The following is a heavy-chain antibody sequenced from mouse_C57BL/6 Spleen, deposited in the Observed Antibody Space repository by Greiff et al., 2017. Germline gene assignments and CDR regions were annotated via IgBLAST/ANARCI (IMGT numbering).Heavy chain of an antibody. CDR2: INYDGSST. D-gene: IGHD1-1*01. V-gene: IGHV5-16*01. Sequence: EVKVEESEGGLVQPGSSMKLSCTASGFTFSDYYMAWVRQVPEKGLEWVANINYDGSSTYYLDSLKSRFIISRDNAKNILYLQMSSLKSEDTATYYCAREGLYYYGSSYVGYFDVWGTGTTVTVSS. CDR3: AREGLYYYGSSYVGYFDV. J-gene: IGHJ1*03. CDR1: GFTFSDYY.